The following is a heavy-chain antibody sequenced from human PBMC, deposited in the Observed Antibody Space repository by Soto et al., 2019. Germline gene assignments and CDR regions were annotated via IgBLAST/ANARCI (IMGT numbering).Heavy chain of an antibody. V-gene: IGHV4-59*01. Sequence: SETLSLTCTVSGGSISSYYWSWIRQPPGKGLEWIGYIYYSGSTNYNPSLKSRVTISVDTSKNQFSLKLSSVTAADTAVYYCARRRGTNYGNNWFDPWGQGTLVTVSS. J-gene: IGHJ5*02. CDR3: ARRRGTNYGNNWFDP. D-gene: IGHD4-17*01. CDR2: IYYSGST. CDR1: GGSISSYY.